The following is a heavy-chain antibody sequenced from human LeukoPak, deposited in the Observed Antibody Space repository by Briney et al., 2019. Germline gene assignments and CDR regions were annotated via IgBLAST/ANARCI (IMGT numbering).Heavy chain of an antibody. CDR3: AREAVAGTGYFDY. CDR1: GGSISSGGYS. CDR2: IYHSGST. J-gene: IGHJ4*02. D-gene: IGHD6-19*01. V-gene: IGHV4-30-2*01. Sequence: PSETLSLTCAVSGGSISSGGYSWRWIRQPPGKGLEWIGYIYHSGSTYYNPSLKSRVTISVNRSKNQFSLKLSSVTAADTAVYYCAREAVAGTGYFDYWGQGTLVTVSS.